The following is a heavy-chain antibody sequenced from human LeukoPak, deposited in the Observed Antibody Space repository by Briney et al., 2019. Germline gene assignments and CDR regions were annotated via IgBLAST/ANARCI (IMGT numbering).Heavy chain of an antibody. CDR1: GGSFSGYY. Sequence: KPSETLSLTCAVYGGSFSGYYWSWIRQPPGKGLEWIGEINHSGSTNYNPSLKSRVTISVDTSKYQFSLKLSSVTAADTAVYYCARVTNVDYYYYGMDVWGQGTTVTVSS. J-gene: IGHJ6*02. V-gene: IGHV4-34*09. D-gene: IGHD4-11*01. CDR2: INHSGST. CDR3: ARVTNVDYYYYGMDV.